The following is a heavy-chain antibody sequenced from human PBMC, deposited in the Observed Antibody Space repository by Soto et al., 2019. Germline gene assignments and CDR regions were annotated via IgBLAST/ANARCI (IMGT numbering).Heavy chain of an antibody. J-gene: IGHJ6*02. Sequence: GGSLRLSCAASGFTFSSYAMTWVRQAPGKGLEWVSLISDSGDSTYYAGSVKGRFTISRDNSKNTLYLQMNNLRAEDTAVYYCATPPQYCSSTSCYNYGMDVWGQGTTVTVSS. D-gene: IGHD2-2*01. CDR3: ATPPQYCSSTSCYNYGMDV. CDR2: ISDSGDST. V-gene: IGHV3-23*01. CDR1: GFTFSSYA.